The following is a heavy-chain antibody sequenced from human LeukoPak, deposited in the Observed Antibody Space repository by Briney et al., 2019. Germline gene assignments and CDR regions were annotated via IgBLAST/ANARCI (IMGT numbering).Heavy chain of an antibody. CDR1: GFTFNNYG. CDR3: ASYRYGSSFAFDI. Sequence: GGSLRLSCIASGFTFNNYGMHWVRQAPGKGLEWVSIIYSGGSTYYADSVKGRFTISRDNSKNTLYLQMNSLRAEDTAVYYCASYRYGSSFAFDIWGQGTMVTVSS. D-gene: IGHD6-6*01. J-gene: IGHJ3*02. V-gene: IGHV3-66*01. CDR2: IYSGGST.